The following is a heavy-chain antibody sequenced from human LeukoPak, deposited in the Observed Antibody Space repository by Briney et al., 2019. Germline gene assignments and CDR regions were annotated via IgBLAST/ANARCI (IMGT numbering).Heavy chain of an antibody. Sequence: SETLSLTCAVYGGSFSGYYWRWIRQPPGKGLEWIGEINHSGSTNYNPSLKSRVTISVDTSKNQFSLKLSSVTAADTAVYYCARAIVVVPAAHGGWFDPWGQGTLVTVSS. CDR3: ARAIVVVPAAHGGWFDP. CDR2: INHSGST. J-gene: IGHJ5*02. D-gene: IGHD2-2*01. CDR1: GGSFSGYY. V-gene: IGHV4-34*01.